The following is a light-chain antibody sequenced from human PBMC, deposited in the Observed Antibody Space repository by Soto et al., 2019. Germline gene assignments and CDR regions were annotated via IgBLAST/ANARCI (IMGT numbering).Light chain of an antibody. CDR1: QSISSN. CDR2: GTS. V-gene: IGKV3-20*01. J-gene: IGKJ5*01. Sequence: EVVLTQSPGTLSLSPGERATLSCRASQSISSNLAWYQQKPGQTPRLLIYGTSTRATGIPARFTGSGSGTEFTLTISRLEPEDFAVYFCQQYGSSPITFGQGTRLEI. CDR3: QQYGSSPIT.